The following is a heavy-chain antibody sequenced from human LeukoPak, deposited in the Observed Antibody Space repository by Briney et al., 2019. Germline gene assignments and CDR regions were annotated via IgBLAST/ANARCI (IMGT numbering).Heavy chain of an antibody. CDR1: GGSFSGYY. CDR3: ATNAGATAFDTFDI. Sequence: SETLSLTCAVYGGSFSGYYWSWIRQPPGKGLEWIGEINHSGSTNYNPSLKSRVTISVDTSKNQFSLKLSSVTAADTAVYYCATNAGATAFDTFDIWGQGTMVTVS. D-gene: IGHD1/OR15-1a*01. J-gene: IGHJ3*02. CDR2: INHSGST. V-gene: IGHV4-34*01.